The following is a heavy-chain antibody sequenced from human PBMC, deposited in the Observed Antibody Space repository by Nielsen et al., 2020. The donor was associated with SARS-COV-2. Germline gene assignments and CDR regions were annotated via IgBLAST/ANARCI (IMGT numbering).Heavy chain of an antibody. V-gene: IGHV1-2*06. Sequence: ASVKVSCKASGYTFTGYYMHWVRQAPGQGLEWMGRINPNSGGTNYAQKFQGRVTMTRDTSISTAYMELSRLRSDDTAVYYCARDNTGTGYSYGYDFDYWGQGTLVTVSS. D-gene: IGHD5-18*01. CDR2: INPNSGGT. CDR3: ARDNTGTGYSYGYDFDY. CDR1: GYTFTGYY. J-gene: IGHJ4*02.